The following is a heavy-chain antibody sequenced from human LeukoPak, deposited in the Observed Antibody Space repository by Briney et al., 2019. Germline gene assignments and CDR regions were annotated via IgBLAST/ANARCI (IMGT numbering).Heavy chain of an antibody. V-gene: IGHV1-2*02. CDR2: INPNSGGT. CDR3: ARRRYGGNEYYFDY. Sequence: GASVKVSCKASGYTFTGYYMHWVRQAPGQGLEWMGWINPNSGGTTYAQKFQGRVTMTRDTSISTAYMELSRLRSDDTAVYYCARRRYGGNEYYFDYWGQGTLVTVSS. D-gene: IGHD4-23*01. CDR1: GYTFTGYY. J-gene: IGHJ4*02.